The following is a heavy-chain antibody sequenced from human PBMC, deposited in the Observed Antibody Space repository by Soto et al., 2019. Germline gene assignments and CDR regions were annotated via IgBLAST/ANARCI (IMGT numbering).Heavy chain of an antibody. CDR1: GFTFSSYW. CDR2: IKQDGSEK. CDR3: ARSGYCSSTSCYTATQFDY. Sequence: EVQLVESGGGLVQPGGSLRLSCAASGFTFSSYWMSWVRQAPGKGLEWVANIKQDGSEKYYVDSVKGRFTISRDNAKNSLYLQMNSLRAEATAVYYCARSGYCSSTSCYTATQFDYWGQGTLVTVSS. V-gene: IGHV3-7*01. D-gene: IGHD2-2*02. J-gene: IGHJ4*02.